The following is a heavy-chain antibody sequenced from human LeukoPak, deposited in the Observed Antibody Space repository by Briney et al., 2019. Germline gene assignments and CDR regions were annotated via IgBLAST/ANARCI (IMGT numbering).Heavy chain of an antibody. J-gene: IGHJ4*02. Sequence: SETLSLTCSVSGYYISSGYYWAWIRQPPGKGLEWIGSIYHSGSTYTNQSLKSRVTISIDTSNNQFSLKLSSVTAADTAVYYCARARYCSGGSCYFDYWGQGTLVTVSS. D-gene: IGHD2-15*01. V-gene: IGHV4-38-2*02. CDR2: IYHSGST. CDR3: ARARYCSGGSCYFDY. CDR1: GYYISSGYY.